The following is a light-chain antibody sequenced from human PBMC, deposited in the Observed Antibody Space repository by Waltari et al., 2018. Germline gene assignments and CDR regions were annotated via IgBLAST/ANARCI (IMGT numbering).Light chain of an antibody. CDR1: SSNIGSNT. J-gene: IGLJ3*02. CDR2: SNN. V-gene: IGLV1-44*01. CDR3: ATWDDSLNVWV. Sequence: QSVLTQPPSASGTPGQRVTISCSGSSSNIGSNTVNWYLQLPGTAPKLLSYSNNQRPSGVPDRFSGSKSGTSASRAISGLQSEDEADYYCATWDDSLNVWVFGGGTKLTVL.